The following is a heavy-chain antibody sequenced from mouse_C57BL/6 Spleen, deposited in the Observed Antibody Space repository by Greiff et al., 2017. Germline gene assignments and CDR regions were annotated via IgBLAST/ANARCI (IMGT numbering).Heavy chain of an antibody. CDR2: IYPGDGDT. Sequence: QVQLQQSGAELVKPGASVKISCKASGYAFSSYWMNWVKQRPGKGLEWIGQIYPGDGDTNYNGKFKGKATLTADKSSSTAYMQLSSLTSEDSAVYFCAREGTTTVVRAMDYWGQGTSVTVSS. D-gene: IGHD1-1*01. V-gene: IGHV1-80*01. CDR1: GYAFSSYW. CDR3: AREGTTTVVRAMDY. J-gene: IGHJ4*01.